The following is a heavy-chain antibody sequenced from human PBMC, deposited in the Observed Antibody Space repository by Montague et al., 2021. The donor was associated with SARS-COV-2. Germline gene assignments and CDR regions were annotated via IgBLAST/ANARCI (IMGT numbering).Heavy chain of an antibody. V-gene: IGHV4-59*08. CDR3: VRHPHYDGLNGPPDF. Sequence: SETLSLTCTVSGVSVTDYYWSWIRQPPGKGLEWVGDVLYNKGTNFNPSLKSRVAISVDTSKKQFSLSLTSVTAADTAVYYCVRHPHYDGLNGPPDFWGQGTMVTVSS. J-gene: IGHJ4*02. D-gene: IGHD3-9*01. CDR2: VLYNKGT. CDR1: GVSVTDYY.